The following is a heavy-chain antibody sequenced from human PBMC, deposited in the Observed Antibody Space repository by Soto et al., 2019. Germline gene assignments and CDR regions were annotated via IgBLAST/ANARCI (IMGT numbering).Heavy chain of an antibody. V-gene: IGHV4-59*12. D-gene: IGHD6-19*01. Sequence: PSETLSLTCTVSDGSISSDYWSWIRQPPGEGLEWIGYIYHSGSTNYNPSLKSRVTISVDKSKNQFSLKLSSVTAADTAVYYCARYVSGWYYFDYWGQGTLVTVPS. J-gene: IGHJ4*02. CDR1: DGSISSDY. CDR3: ARYVSGWYYFDY. CDR2: IYHSGST.